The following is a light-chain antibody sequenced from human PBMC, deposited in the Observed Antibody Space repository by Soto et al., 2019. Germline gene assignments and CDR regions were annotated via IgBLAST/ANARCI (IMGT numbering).Light chain of an antibody. CDR1: QHISNTW. Sequence: DIQMTQSPSTLSAFVGDRVTITCRASQHISNTWVAWYQQKPGNAPKLLIYKTSILESGVPSRFSGSGSGTQFTLTISSLQPDDSANYFCLQYQSWTFGQGTTVEIK. CDR3: LQYQSWT. V-gene: IGKV1-5*03. CDR2: KTS. J-gene: IGKJ1*01.